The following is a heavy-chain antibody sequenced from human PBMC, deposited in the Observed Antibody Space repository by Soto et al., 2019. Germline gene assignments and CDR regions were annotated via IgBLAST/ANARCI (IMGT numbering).Heavy chain of an antibody. CDR1: GFTFSNHA. D-gene: IGHD2-2*01. CDR2: ISGSDAGT. Sequence: EVQLLESGGGLVQPGGSLRLSCEASGFTFSNHAMSWVRQAPGKGLEWVSAISGSDAGTFDADSVRGRFTISRDNSKNTRHLHMPSLRVEDTAIYYCTKDPCTRSSCYFDFWGQGSLVTVSS. V-gene: IGHV3-23*01. J-gene: IGHJ4*02. CDR3: TKDPCTRSSCYFDF.